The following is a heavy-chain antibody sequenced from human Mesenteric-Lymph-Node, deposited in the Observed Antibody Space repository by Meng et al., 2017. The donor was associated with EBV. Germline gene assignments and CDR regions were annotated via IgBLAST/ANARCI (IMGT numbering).Heavy chain of an antibody. CDR2: IYTFNDDT. Sequence: QVQLVQSGAEVKKPGDSVKVSCKTSGYIFSHYGIDCVRQAPGQGLEWMGWIYTFNDDTIYAESFQNRVTLTTDTSTSTVYMELKSLRSDDTAVYYCARTYSSTSHFDYWGQGSLVTVSS. J-gene: IGHJ4*02. CDR3: ARTYSSTSHFDY. D-gene: IGHD6-6*01. CDR1: GYIFSHYG. V-gene: IGHV1-18*01.